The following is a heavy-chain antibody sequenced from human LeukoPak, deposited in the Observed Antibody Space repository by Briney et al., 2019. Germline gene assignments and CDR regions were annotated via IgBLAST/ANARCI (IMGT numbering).Heavy chain of an antibody. CDR2: IYSGGST. Sequence: GGSLRLSCAASGFTVSSNYMSWVRQAPGKGLEWVSVIYSGGSTYYADSVKGRFTISRDNSKNTLYLQMNSLRAEDTAVYYCAREVRSSPNWFDPWGQGTLVTVSS. V-gene: IGHV3-53*01. CDR3: AREVRSSPNWFDP. J-gene: IGHJ5*02. CDR1: GFTVSSNY. D-gene: IGHD6-13*01.